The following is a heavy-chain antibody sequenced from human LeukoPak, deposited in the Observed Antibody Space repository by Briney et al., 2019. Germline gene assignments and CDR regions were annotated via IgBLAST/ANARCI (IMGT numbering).Heavy chain of an antibody. D-gene: IGHD6-13*01. CDR3: ARVGSWYGAFDI. CDR2: IYYSGST. V-gene: IGHV4-59*01. CDR1: GGSISSYY. Sequence: SETLSLTYTVSGGSISSYYWSWIRQPPGKGLEWIGYIYYSGSTNYNPSLKSRVTISVDTSKNQFSLKLSSVTAADTAVYYCARVGSWYGAFDIWGQGTMVTVSS. J-gene: IGHJ3*02.